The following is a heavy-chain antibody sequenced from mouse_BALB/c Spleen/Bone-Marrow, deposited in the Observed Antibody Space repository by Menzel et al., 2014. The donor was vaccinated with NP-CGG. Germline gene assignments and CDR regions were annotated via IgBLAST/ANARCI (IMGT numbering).Heavy chain of an antibody. CDR1: GFTFSDYY. D-gene: IGHD2-1*01. CDR2: ISDGGSYT. V-gene: IGHV5-4*02. J-gene: IGHJ4*01. CDR3: ARGNYGNYGAMDY. Sequence: EVKLMESGGGLVKPGGSLKLSCAASGFTFSDYYMYWVRQTPEKRLEWVATISDGGSYTYYPDRVKGRFTISRDNAKNNLYLQMSSLKSEDTAMYYCARGNYGNYGAMDYWGQGTSVTVSS.